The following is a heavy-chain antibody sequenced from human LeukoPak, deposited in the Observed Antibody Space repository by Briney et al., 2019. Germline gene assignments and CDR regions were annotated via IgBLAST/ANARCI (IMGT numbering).Heavy chain of an antibody. V-gene: IGHV3-30*18. J-gene: IGHJ3*02. CDR2: ISYDGSNK. CDR1: GFTFSSYG. CDR3: AKRWIAVATDAFDI. D-gene: IGHD6-19*01. Sequence: GGSLRLSCAASGFTFSSYGMHWVRQAPGKGLGWVAVISYDGSNKYYADSVKGRFTISRDNSKNTLYLQMNSLRAEDTAVYYCAKRWIAVATDAFDIWGQGTMVTVSS.